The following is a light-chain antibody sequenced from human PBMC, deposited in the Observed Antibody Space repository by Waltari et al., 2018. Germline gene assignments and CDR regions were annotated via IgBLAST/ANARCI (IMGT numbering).Light chain of an antibody. J-gene: IGKJ4*01. CDR2: GAF. CDR1: QDFSNN. Sequence: EIVMTQSPATLSVSPGERVTRSCRARQDFSNNLAWYQQKPGQAPRLLMYGAFTRATGIPARFSGSGSGTEFTLTINSMQSADIAVYYCQQYNNWPLTFGGGTKVEIK. CDR3: QQYNNWPLT. V-gene: IGKV3-15*01.